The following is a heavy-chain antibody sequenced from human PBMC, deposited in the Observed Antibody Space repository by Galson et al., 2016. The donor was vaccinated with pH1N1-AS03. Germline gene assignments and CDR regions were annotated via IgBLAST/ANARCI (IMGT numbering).Heavy chain of an antibody. D-gene: IGHD2-2*01. Sequence: TLSLTCTVSGGSISSGSYYWSWIRQPAGKGLEWIGRIYTSGSTNYNPSLKSRVTISVDTSKNQYSLKLSSVTAADTAVYYCARSIPGVMMQDGMDVWGQGTTVTFSS. CDR3: ARSIPGVMMQDGMDV. CDR1: GGSISSGSYY. J-gene: IGHJ6*02. CDR2: IYTSGST. V-gene: IGHV4-61*02.